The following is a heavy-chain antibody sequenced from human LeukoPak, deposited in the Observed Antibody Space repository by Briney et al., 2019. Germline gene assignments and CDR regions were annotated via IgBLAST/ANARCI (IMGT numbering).Heavy chain of an antibody. V-gene: IGHV1-8*03. CDR2: MNPNSGNT. CDR3: ARGYSGSPQDFDY. D-gene: IGHD1-26*01. CDR1: GYTFTSYD. Sequence: ASVKVSCKASGYTFTSYDIDWVPQATGQGLEWIGWMNPNSGNTGYAQKFQGRVTITRNTSISTAYMELSSLRSEDTAVYYCARGYSGSPQDFDYWGQGTLVTVSS. J-gene: IGHJ4*02.